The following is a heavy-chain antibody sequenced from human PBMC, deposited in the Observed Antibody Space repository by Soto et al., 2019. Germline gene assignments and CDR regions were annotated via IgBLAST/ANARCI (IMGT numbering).Heavy chain of an antibody. Sequence: PGGSLRLSCAASGFTFDDYAMHWVRQAPGKGLEWVSGISWNSGSIGYADSVKGRFTISRDNAKNSLYLQMNSLRAEDTALYYCAKGATMVRGVISSLGYWGQGTLVTVSS. CDR1: GFTFDDYA. CDR3: AKGATMVRGVISSLGY. D-gene: IGHD3-10*01. J-gene: IGHJ4*02. V-gene: IGHV3-9*01. CDR2: ISWNSGSI.